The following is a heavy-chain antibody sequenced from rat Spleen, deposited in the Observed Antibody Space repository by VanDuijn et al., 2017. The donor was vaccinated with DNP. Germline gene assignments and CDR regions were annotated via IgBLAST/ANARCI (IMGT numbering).Heavy chain of an antibody. J-gene: IGHJ4*01. CDR1: GFTFSAYY. Sequence: EVQLVESGGGLVQPGRSLKLSCAASGFTFSAYYMAWVRQAPAKGLEWVAYLGSAAYAPYYGDSVKGRFTVSRDNARSTLYLQMDSLRSEETATYYCARHGEVHLRYAMDAWGQGTSVTVSS. V-gene: IGHV5S11*01. D-gene: IGHD1-5*01. CDR2: LGSAAYAP. CDR3: ARHGEVHLRYAMDA.